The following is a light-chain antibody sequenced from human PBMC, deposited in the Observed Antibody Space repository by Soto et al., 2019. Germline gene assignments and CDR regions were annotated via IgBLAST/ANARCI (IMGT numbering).Light chain of an antibody. J-gene: IGLJ1*01. Sequence: QSVLTQAASVSGSPGRSITISCTGTSNDVGGYNYVSWYQQYPDKAPTLIIYDVSNRPSGVSTRFSGSKSGNRASLTISGLQAEDEADYYCSSYTTTTTSCVFGTGTKVTVL. V-gene: IGLV2-14*01. CDR3: SSYTTTTTSCV. CDR1: SNDVGGYNY. CDR2: DVS.